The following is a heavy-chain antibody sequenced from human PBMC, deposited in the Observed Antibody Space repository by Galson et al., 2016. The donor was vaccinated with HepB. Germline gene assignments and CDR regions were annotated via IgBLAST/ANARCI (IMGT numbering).Heavy chain of an antibody. V-gene: IGHV3-23*01. CDR3: AKCNQMWFGYFYYYPMDV. Sequence: SLRLSCAASGFTFESFAMTWVRQAPGKGLECVSAICGSGENTYYADSVKGRFTISRDNSMHTLYLQLNNLRAENSAIYYCAKCNQMWFGYFYYYPMDVWGQGTTVTVS. CDR1: GFTFESFA. D-gene: IGHD3-10*01. J-gene: IGHJ6*02. CDR2: ICGSGENT.